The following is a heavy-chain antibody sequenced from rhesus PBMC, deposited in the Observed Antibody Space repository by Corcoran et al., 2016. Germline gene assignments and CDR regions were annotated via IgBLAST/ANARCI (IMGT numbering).Heavy chain of an antibody. V-gene: IGHV4-147*01. CDR2: IYGGSGSA. CDR3: ARLHDSSGYY. D-gene: IGHD6-31*01. CDR1: GASINSNY. J-gene: IGHJ4*01. Sequence: QVQLQESGPGRVKPSETLSLTCAVSGASINSNYWSWIRPSPGKGLGWIGYIYGGSGSASYSPSLKSRVTSSTDTSRNQFSLKLTAVTAADTAVYYCARLHDSSGYYWGQGVLVTVSS.